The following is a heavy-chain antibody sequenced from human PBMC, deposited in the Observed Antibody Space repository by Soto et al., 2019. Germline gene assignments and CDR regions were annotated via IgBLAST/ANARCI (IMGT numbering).Heavy chain of an antibody. D-gene: IGHD4-17*01. CDR3: ARDRDYGGGVGATWFDP. J-gene: IGHJ5*02. CDR2: IYYSGST. Sequence: QVQLQESGPGLVKPSETLSLTCTVSGGSISSYYWSWIRQPPGKGLEWIGYIYYSGSTNYNPSLKSRVTISVDTSKNQFSLKLSSVTAADMAVYYCARDRDYGGGVGATWFDPWGQGTLVTVSS. CDR1: GGSISSYY. V-gene: IGHV4-59*01.